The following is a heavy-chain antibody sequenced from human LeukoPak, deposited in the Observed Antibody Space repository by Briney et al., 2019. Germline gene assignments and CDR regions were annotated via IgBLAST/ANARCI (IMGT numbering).Heavy chain of an antibody. J-gene: IGHJ3*02. V-gene: IGHV1-3*01. CDR2: INAGNGNT. CDR1: GYTFTSYA. CDR3: ARYPNNPYYFDSSGRYAFDI. D-gene: IGHD3-22*01. Sequence: ASVKVSCKASGYTFTSYAMHWVRQAPGQRLEWMGWINAGNGNTKYSQKFQGRVTITRDTSASTAYMELSSLRSEDTAVYYCARYPNNPYYFDSSGRYAFDIWGQGTTVTVSS.